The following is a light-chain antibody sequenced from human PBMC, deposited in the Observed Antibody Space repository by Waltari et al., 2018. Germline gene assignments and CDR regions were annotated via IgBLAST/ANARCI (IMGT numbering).Light chain of an antibody. J-gene: IGKJ2*01. CDR3: QQYNNWPPYT. V-gene: IGKV3-15*01. CDR2: GAS. CDR1: QTVSNN. Sequence: EIVMTQSPATLSVSPGERATLSCRASQTVSNNLAWYQQKPGQAPRLLIYGASTRATGMPARFSGSGSGTEFTLTINSLQSEDFAVYYCQQYNNWPPYTFGQGTKLEIK.